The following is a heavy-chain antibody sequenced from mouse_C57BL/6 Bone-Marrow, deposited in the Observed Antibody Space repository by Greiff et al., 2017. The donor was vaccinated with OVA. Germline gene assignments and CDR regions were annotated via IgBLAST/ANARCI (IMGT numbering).Heavy chain of an antibody. CDR1: EYEFPSHD. CDR2: INSDGGST. Sequence: DVMLVESGGGLVQPGESLKLSCEYNEYEFPSHDMSWVRKTPEKRLELVAAINSDGGSTYYPDTMERRFIISRDNTKKTLYLQMSSLRSEDTALYYCARNGFYYAMDYWGQGTSVTVSS. V-gene: IGHV5-2*01. CDR3: ARNGFYYAMDY. J-gene: IGHJ4*01.